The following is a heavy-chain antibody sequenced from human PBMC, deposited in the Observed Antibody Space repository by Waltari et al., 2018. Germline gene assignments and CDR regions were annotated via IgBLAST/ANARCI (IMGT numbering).Heavy chain of an antibody. Sequence: QVQLQESGPGLVKPSETLSLTCTVSGGSITSSYWRWLRQPPGKGLEWIAYVYYSGNANYNPSLMYRVTISLVTSTNQVSLKLRSVTAADTAVYYCATSWIWSVGVSDTGPDAVDIWGQGTMVTVSS. CDR3: ATSWIWSVGVSDTGPDAVDI. V-gene: IGHV4-59*01. CDR2: VYYSGNA. D-gene: IGHD3-3*01. J-gene: IGHJ3*02. CDR1: GGSITSSY.